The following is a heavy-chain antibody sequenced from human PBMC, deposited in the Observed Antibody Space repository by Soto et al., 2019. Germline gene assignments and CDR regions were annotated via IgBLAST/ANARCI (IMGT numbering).Heavy chain of an antibody. J-gene: IGHJ6*02. Sequence: QVPLVQSGAEVKKPGASVKVSCKASGYTFTGYYMHWVRQAPGQGLEWMGWINPNSGDTNYAQEFQGWVTMTRDTSISTAYMEQSRLRSDDTAVYYCARDESTVTTSGMDVWGQGTTVTVSS. CDR1: GYTFTGYY. V-gene: IGHV1-2*04. CDR3: ARDESTVTTSGMDV. CDR2: INPNSGDT. D-gene: IGHD4-17*01.